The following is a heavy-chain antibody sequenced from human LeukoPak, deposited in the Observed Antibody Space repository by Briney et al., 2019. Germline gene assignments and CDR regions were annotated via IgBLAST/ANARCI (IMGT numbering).Heavy chain of an antibody. CDR3: VRDWGYDSSGYWQKYFDT. V-gene: IGHV3-30*02. J-gene: IGHJ4*02. D-gene: IGHD3-22*01. CDR1: GFTFSSYV. CDR2: IRYDGSNK. Sequence: PGGSLRLSRAASGFTFSSYVMRWVRQAPGKGLEWVAFIRYDGSNKYYADSVKGRFTITRDNDKNTVYLQMNSLRAEDTAVYYCVRDWGYDSSGYWQKYFDTWGQGTLVTVSS.